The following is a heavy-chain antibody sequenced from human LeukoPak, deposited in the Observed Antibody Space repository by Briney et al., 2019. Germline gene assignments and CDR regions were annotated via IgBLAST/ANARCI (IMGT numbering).Heavy chain of an antibody. CDR2: IYSGGST. D-gene: IGHD1-26*01. V-gene: IGHV3-53*01. CDR1: GFTVSSNY. Sequence: GGSLRLSCAASGFTVSSNYMSWVRQAPGKGLEWVSVIYSGGSTYYADSVKGRFTISRHNSKNTLYLQMNSLRAEDTAVYYCARDLGGSYGGGGAFDIWGQGTMVTVSS. CDR3: ARDLGGSYGGGGAFDI. J-gene: IGHJ3*02.